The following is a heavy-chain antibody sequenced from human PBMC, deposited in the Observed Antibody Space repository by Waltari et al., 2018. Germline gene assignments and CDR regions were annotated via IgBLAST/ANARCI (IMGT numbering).Heavy chain of an antibody. CDR3: ARHGVRYYDFWSGQPPAFDI. J-gene: IGHJ3*02. CDR2: INHSGST. Sequence: QVQLQQWGAGLLKPSETLSLTCAVYGGSFSGYYWSWIRQPPGKGLEWIGEINHSGSTNYNPSLKSRVTISVDTSKNQFSLKLSSVTAADTAVYYCARHGVRYYDFWSGQPPAFDIWGQGTMVTVSS. CDR1: GGSFSGYY. D-gene: IGHD3-3*01. V-gene: IGHV4-34*01.